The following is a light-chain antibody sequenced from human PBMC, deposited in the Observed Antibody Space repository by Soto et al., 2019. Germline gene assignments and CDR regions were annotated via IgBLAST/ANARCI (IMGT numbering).Light chain of an antibody. CDR1: TSNIGANT. J-gene: IGLJ2*01. V-gene: IGLV1-44*01. Sequence: QSVLTQPPSASGAPGQRVTISCSGGTSNIGANTVTWYRQLPGTAPKLIMFSDAQRPSGVPDRFSGSKSGTSASLAISGLQSDDEADYYCAVWDNSLNGPIIGGGTKLTVL. CDR2: SDA. CDR3: AVWDNSLNGPI.